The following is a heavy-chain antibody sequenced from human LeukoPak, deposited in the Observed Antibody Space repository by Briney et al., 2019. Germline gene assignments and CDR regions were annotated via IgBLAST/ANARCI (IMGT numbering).Heavy chain of an antibody. Sequence: SIILSCAASGFMFNNYWMNWVRQAPGKGLEWVANINEDGSESHSVDSVEGRFTISRDNAKNSLYLQMNSLRGEDTAVYYCARKGGIYCNDGCFHDAFDIWGQGTMVTVSS. D-gene: IGHD2/OR15-2a*01. CDR3: ARKGGIYCNDGCFHDAFDI. J-gene: IGHJ3*02. CDR2: INEDGSES. V-gene: IGHV3-7*01. CDR1: GFMFNNYW.